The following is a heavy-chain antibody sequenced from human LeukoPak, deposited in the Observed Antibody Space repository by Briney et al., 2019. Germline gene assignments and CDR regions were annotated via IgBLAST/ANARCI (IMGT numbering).Heavy chain of an antibody. CDR3: AKDPRTAAAYYFDY. D-gene: IGHD6-13*01. CDR2: ISRDGSDK. CDR1: GFTFSSYA. J-gene: IGHJ4*02. V-gene: IGHV3-30*18. Sequence: GRSLRLSCVASGFTFSSYAMHWVRQAPGKGLEWVAVISRDGSDKHHADSVKGRFTISRDNSKNTLYLQMDSLRAEDTAVYFCAKDPRTAAAYYFDYWGQGILVTVSS.